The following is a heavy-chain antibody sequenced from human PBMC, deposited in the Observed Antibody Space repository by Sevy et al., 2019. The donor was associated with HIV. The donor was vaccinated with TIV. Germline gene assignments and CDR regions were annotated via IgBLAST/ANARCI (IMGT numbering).Heavy chain of an antibody. J-gene: IGHJ4*02. V-gene: IGHV3-30*18. D-gene: IGHD3-16*02. Sequence: GGSLRLSCAASGFTFSSYGMHWVRQAPGKGLEWVAVISYEGSNKYYADSVKGRFTISRDNSKNTLYLQMNSLRAEDTAVYYCAKDRDGYVWESYRTDYWGQGTLVTVSS. CDR1: GFTFSSYG. CDR2: ISYEGSNK. CDR3: AKDRDGYVWESYRTDY.